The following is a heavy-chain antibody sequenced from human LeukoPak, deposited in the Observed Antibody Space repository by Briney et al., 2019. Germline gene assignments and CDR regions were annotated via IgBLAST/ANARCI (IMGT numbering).Heavy chain of an antibody. D-gene: IGHD2-21*01. V-gene: IGHV3-23*01. CDR2: ISGSGGRT. CDR3: AKDTSPTGVVGSTSGYYFDY. CDR1: GFTFSSYA. Sequence: PGGSLKLSCAASGFTFSSYAMSWVRQAPGKGLEWVSAISGSGGRTYYADSVKGRLTISRDNSKNTLYLQMNSLRAEDTAVYYCAKDTSPTGVVGSTSGYYFDYWGQGTLVTVSS. J-gene: IGHJ4*02.